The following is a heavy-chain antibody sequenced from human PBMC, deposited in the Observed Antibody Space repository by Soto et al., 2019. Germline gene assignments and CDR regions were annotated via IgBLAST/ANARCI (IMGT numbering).Heavy chain of an antibody. Sequence: ASVKVSCKASGYTFTNYAIHWVRQAPGQRLEWMGWINAGNGNTKYSQKFQGRVTITRDTSASTAYMELSSLRSEDTAVYYCARSGYSSGRYHWYFDFWGRGTLVTVSS. CDR2: INAGNGNT. CDR3: ARSGYSSGRYHWYFDF. D-gene: IGHD6-19*01. V-gene: IGHV1-3*01. CDR1: GYTFTNYA. J-gene: IGHJ2*01.